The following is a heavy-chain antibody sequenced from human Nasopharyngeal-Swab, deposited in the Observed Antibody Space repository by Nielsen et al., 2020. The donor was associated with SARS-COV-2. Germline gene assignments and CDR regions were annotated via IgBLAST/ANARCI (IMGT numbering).Heavy chain of an antibody. CDR3: ARSPTDYSNYAFDY. D-gene: IGHD4-11*01. CDR2: INSDGSST. CDR1: GFTFSSYW. V-gene: IGHV3-74*01. Sequence: GESLKISCAASGFTFSSYWMPWVRQAPGKGLVWVSRINSDGSSTSYADSVKGRFTISRDNAKNTLYLQMNSLRAEDTAVYYCARSPTDYSNYAFDYWGQGTLVTISS. J-gene: IGHJ4*02.